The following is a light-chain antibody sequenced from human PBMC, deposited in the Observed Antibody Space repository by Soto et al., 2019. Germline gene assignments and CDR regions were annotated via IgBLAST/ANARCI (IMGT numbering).Light chain of an antibody. CDR1: QSISSW. Sequence: DIQMTQSPSTLSASVGDRVTITCRASQSISSWLAWYQQKPGKAPKVLIYKASSLESGVPSRFSGSESGTEFTLTISSLQPDDFATYYYQQYNSYPWTFGQGTKVEIK. CDR2: KAS. J-gene: IGKJ1*01. V-gene: IGKV1-5*03. CDR3: QQYNSYPWT.